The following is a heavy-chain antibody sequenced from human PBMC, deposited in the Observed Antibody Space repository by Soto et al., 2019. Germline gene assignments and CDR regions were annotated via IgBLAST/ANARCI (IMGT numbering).Heavy chain of an antibody. D-gene: IGHD3-22*01. CDR2: IWYDGSNK. J-gene: IGHJ1*01. CDR3: AIWYYDSSGYPIPGYFQH. CDR1: GFTFSSYG. V-gene: IGHV3-33*01. Sequence: QVQLVESGGGVVQPGRSLRLSCAASGFTFSSYGMHWVRQAPGKGLEWVAVIWYDGSNKYYADSVKGRFTISRDNSKNTLYLQMNSLRAEDTAVYYCAIWYYDSSGYPIPGYFQHWGQGTLVTVSS.